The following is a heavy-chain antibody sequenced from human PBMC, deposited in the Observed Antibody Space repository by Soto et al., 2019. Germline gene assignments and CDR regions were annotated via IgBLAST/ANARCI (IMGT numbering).Heavy chain of an antibody. CDR2: IIPIFGTA. CDR3: ASRSSITGTTGYDY. CDR1: GGTFSSYA. D-gene: IGHD1-7*01. V-gene: IGHV1-69*12. J-gene: IGHJ4*02. Sequence: QVQLVQSGAEVKKPGSSVKVSCKASGGTFSSYAISWVRQAPGQGLERMGGIIPIFGTANYAQKFQGRVTITADESTSTAYMWRSSLRSEDTAVYSCASRSSITGTTGYDYWGQGTLVTVSS.